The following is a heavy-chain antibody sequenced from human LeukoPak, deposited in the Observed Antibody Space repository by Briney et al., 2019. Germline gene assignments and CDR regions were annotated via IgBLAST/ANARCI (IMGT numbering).Heavy chain of an antibody. V-gene: IGHV4-59*06. CDR3: AGNWGY. CDR1: GGSISSYY. J-gene: IGHJ4*02. CDR2: IYYSGST. Sequence: SETLSLTCTVSGGSISSYYWSWIRQPPGKGLEWIGYIYYSGSTYYNPSLKSRVTISVDTSKNQFSLKLSSVTAADTAVYYCAGNWGYWGQGTLVTVSS. D-gene: IGHD7-27*01.